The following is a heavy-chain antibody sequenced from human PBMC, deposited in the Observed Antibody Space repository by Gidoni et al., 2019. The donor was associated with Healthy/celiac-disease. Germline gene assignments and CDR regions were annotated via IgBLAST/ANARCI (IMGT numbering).Heavy chain of an antibody. D-gene: IGHD3-22*01. CDR2: IYYSGST. Sequence: QVQLQESGPGLVKPSQTLSLTCTVPGGSISSGGYYWSWIRQHPGKGLEWIGYIYYSGSTYYNPSLKSRVTISVDTSKNQFSLKLSSVTAADTAVYYCARGEAYYYDSSGYYLGEYFDYWGQGTLVTVSS. V-gene: IGHV4-31*03. J-gene: IGHJ4*02. CDR3: ARGEAYYYDSSGYYLGEYFDY. CDR1: GGSISSGGYY.